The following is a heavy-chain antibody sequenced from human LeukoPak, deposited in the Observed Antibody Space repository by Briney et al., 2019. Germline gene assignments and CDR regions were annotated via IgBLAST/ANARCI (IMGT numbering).Heavy chain of an antibody. D-gene: IGHD6-6*01. Sequence: PSQTLSLTCTVSGGSISSGSYYWSWIQQPAGKGLEWIGRIYSSGSTNYNPSLKSRVTISQDTSKNQVSLKLSSVTAADTAVYYCARDPRYSSSAHVFDIWGQGIMVTVSS. V-gene: IGHV4-61*02. CDR3: ARDPRYSSSAHVFDI. CDR2: IYSSGST. CDR1: GGSISSGSYY. J-gene: IGHJ3*02.